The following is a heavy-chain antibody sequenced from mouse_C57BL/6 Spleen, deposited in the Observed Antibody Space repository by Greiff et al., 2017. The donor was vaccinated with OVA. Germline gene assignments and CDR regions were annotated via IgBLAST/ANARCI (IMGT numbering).Heavy chain of an antibody. J-gene: IGHJ4*01. CDR2: ISSGGSYT. D-gene: IGHD1-1*01. CDR1: GFTFSSYG. CDR3: ARQRGITTVVATDYAMDY. Sequence: EVKLVESGGDLVKPGGSLKLSCAASGFTFSSYGMSWVRQTPDKRLEWVATISSGGSYTYYPDSVKGRFTISSDNAKNTLYLQKSSLKSEDTAMYYCARQRGITTVVATDYAMDYWGQGTSVTVSS. V-gene: IGHV5-6*01.